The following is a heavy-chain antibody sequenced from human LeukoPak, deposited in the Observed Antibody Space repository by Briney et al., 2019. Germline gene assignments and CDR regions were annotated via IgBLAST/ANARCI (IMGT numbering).Heavy chain of an antibody. D-gene: IGHD3-10*01. V-gene: IGHV4-59*01. CDR1: GGSISTYY. CDR3: ARAGDTMVRGVITYPLDY. CDR2: IYYSGTT. Sequence: SETLSLTCTVSGGSISTYYWNWIRQPPGKGLEWIGYIYYSGTTNYNPSLKSRVTISVDTSKNQFSLKLSSVTAADTAVYYCARAGDTMVRGVITYPLDYWGQGTLVTVSS. J-gene: IGHJ4*02.